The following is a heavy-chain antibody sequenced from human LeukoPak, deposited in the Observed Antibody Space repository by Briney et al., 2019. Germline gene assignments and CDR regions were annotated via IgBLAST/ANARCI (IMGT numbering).Heavy chain of an antibody. CDR1: GFTFSSYA. D-gene: IGHD2-15*01. CDR3: AKNLYCGGGGCYPPALGMDV. Sequence: GGSLRLSCAASGFTFSSYALSWVRQAPGKGLEWVSSISGSGNRTYYADSVKGRFTISRDNSKNTLFLQMNSLRAEDTAVYYCAKNLYCGGGGCYPPALGMDVWGQGTTVTVSS. V-gene: IGHV3-23*01. CDR2: ISGSGNRT. J-gene: IGHJ6*02.